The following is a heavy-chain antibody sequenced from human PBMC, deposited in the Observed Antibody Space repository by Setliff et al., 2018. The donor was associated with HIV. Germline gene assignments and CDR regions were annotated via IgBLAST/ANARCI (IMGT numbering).Heavy chain of an antibody. J-gene: IGHJ5*02. CDR1: GGSISPYY. Sequence: SETLSLTCTVSGGSISPYYWSWIRQPPGKGLEWIAWISDSGTTNYNPSLKSRVTLSVDTSKNQFSLSLTSVTGADTAVYNCARGGASSKYLDPWGQGTLVTVSS. CDR3: ARGGASSKYLDP. D-gene: IGHD2-15*01. V-gene: IGHV4-59*01. CDR2: ISDSGTT.